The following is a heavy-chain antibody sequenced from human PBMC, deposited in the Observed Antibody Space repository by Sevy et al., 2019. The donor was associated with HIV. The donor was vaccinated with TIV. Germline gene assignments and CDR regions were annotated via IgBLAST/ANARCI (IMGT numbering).Heavy chain of an antibody. V-gene: IGHV3-23*01. CDR1: GFTFSSYA. CDR2: ISGSGGST. Sequence: GGSLRLSCAASGFTFSSYAMSWVRQAPGKGLEWVSAISGSGGSTYYADSVKGRFTISRDNSKNTLYLQMNSLRAEDTAVYYCAKDRVSYYAYVWGSYLEGDAFDIWGQGTMVTVSS. D-gene: IGHD3-16*01. CDR3: AKDRVSYYAYVWGSYLEGDAFDI. J-gene: IGHJ3*02.